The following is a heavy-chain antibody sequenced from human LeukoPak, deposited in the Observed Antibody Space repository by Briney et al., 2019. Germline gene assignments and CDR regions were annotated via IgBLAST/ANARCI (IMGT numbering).Heavy chain of an antibody. J-gene: IGHJ4*02. V-gene: IGHV5-51*01. CDR1: GYNFPNYW. Sequence: GESLKISCKRSGYNFPNYWIAWVRQMPAKGLEWMGIVYLGDSDTRYSPSFQGQVTISADKSISTAYVQWSSLKASDSAMYYCARHQNVGATNPFDYWGQGTLVTVSS. CDR2: VYLGDSDT. D-gene: IGHD1-26*01. CDR3: ARHQNVGATNPFDY.